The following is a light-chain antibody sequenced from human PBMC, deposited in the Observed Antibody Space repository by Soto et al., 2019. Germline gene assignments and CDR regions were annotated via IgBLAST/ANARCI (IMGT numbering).Light chain of an antibody. CDR1: QSIRRN. J-gene: IGKJ3*01. Sequence: DIQMTQSPSSLSASVGERITITCRTSQSIRRNLNWYQQKRGKAPELLIYGASTLQSGVPSRFSGSGSERDFTLNISSLQPEDSAIYYCQQSYSTRFTFGPGTKLDIK. V-gene: IGKV1-39*01. CDR3: QQSYSTRFT. CDR2: GAS.